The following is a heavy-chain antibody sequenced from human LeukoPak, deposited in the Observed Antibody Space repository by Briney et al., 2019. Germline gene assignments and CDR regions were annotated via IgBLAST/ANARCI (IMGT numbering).Heavy chain of an antibody. CDR1: GFTFTSHW. D-gene: IGHD5-24*01. J-gene: IGHJ4*02. Sequence: GGSLRLSCAASGFTFTSHWMTWVRQAPGKGLEWVANINVDGSAEQYVESVKGRFTISRDNAMNALYLQMNSLRAEDAAVYYCARDKGWLHLGDWGQGTLVTGSS. CDR2: INVDGSAE. V-gene: IGHV3-7*01. CDR3: ARDKGWLHLGD.